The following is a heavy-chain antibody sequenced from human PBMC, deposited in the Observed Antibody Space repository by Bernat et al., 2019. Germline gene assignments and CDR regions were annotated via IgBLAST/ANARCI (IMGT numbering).Heavy chain of an antibody. CDR3: AKGSSSSWRNFLEY. V-gene: IGHV3-23*01. D-gene: IGHD6-13*01. CDR2: LSARGATR. CDR1: GFIFSNYA. Sequence: EVQLLESWGGLVQPGGSLRLSRAASGFIFSNYAISWVRQAPGKGLEWVFTLSARGATRYYADSVKGFTISTDNSNNALFLQMNSLRAEDTAVYISAKGSSSSWRNFLEYRGQGTLVTVSS. J-gene: IGHJ4*02.